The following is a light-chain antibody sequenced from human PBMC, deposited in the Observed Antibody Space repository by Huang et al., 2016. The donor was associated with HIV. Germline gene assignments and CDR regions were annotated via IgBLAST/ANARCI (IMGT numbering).Light chain of an antibody. Sequence: DIQMTQSPSTLSASVGDRVTITCRASQSISSWLAWYQQKPGKAPKVLIYKASSLASGVPSRFSGSGSGTEFTLTISSLQPDDFATYYCQQYNRYSYTFGQGTNLEIK. CDR3: QQYNRYSYT. J-gene: IGKJ2*01. CDR2: KAS. CDR1: QSISSW. V-gene: IGKV1-5*03.